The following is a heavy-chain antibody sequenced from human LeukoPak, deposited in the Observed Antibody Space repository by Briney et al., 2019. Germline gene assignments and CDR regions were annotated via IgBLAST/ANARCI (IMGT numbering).Heavy chain of an antibody. CDR2: INHSGNT. Sequence: SETLSLTCAVSGGSFSGYYWSWIRQSPGKGLEWIGEINHSGNTNYNPSLKSRVTVSVDTSKNQFSLKLSSVTAADTAVYYCATSLTTVTHYYYMDVWGKGTTVTISS. CDR1: GGSFSGYY. D-gene: IGHD4-11*01. CDR3: ATSLTTVTHYYYMDV. V-gene: IGHV4-34*01. J-gene: IGHJ6*03.